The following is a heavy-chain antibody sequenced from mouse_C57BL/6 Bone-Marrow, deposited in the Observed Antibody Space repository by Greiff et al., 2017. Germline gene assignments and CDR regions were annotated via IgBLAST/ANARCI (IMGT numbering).Heavy chain of an antibody. CDR2: IHPNSGST. V-gene: IGHV1-64*01. CDR3: ATCYSNDYYAMDY. CDR1: GYTFTSYW. Sequence: VQLQQPGAELVKPGASVKLSCKASGYTFTSYWMHWVKQRPGQGLEWIGMIHPNSGSTNYNEKFKSKATLTVDKSSSTAYMQLSSLTSEDSAVYYCATCYSNDYYAMDYWGQGTSVTVSA. J-gene: IGHJ4*01. D-gene: IGHD2-5*01.